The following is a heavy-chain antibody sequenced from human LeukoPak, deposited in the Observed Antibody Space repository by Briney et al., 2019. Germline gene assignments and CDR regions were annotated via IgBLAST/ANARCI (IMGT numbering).Heavy chain of an antibody. CDR1: GFTFSGYG. Sequence: GGSLRLSCAASGFTFSGYGMHWVRQAPGEGLEWVSGINWNGGSTGYADSVKGRFTISRDNAKNSLYLQMNSLRAEDTALYYCARGSYYYDSSGSRPAFDYWGQGTLVTVSS. CDR3: ARGSYYYDSSGSRPAFDY. V-gene: IGHV3-20*04. CDR2: INWNGGST. J-gene: IGHJ4*02. D-gene: IGHD3-22*01.